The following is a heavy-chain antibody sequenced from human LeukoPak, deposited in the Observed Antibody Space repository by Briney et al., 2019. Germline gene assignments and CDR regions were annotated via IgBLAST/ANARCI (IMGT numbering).Heavy chain of an antibody. D-gene: IGHD1-26*01. J-gene: IGHJ4*02. V-gene: IGHV3-21*04. Sequence: GGSLRLSCAASAFSLSAYNMNWVRQAPGKGLEWVSSISYTGTYIYYADSVKGRFTISRDNAQNSLYLQMNSLRAEDTAIYYCMRDRGTYRSIDYWGQGTLVTVSS. CDR3: MRDRGTYRSIDY. CDR2: ISYTGTYI. CDR1: AFSLSAYN.